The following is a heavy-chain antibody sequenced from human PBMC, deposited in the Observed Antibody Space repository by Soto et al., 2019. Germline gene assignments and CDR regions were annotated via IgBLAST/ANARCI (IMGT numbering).Heavy chain of an antibody. J-gene: IGHJ4*02. V-gene: IGHV1-24*01. CDR1: GYTLTELS. Sequence: ASVKVSCKVSGYTLTELSMHWVRQAPGKGLEWMGGFDPEDGETIYAQKFQGRVTMTDDTSTDTAYMELSSLRSEDTAVYYCATGAADYDFWSGYYRLDYWGQGPLVTVFS. D-gene: IGHD3-3*01. CDR2: FDPEDGET. CDR3: ATGAADYDFWSGYYRLDY.